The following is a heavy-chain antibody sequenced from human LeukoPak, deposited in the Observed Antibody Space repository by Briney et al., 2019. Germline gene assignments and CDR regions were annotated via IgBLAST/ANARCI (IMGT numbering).Heavy chain of an antibody. V-gene: IGHV3-33*01. CDR1: GFTFSSYG. J-gene: IGHJ4*02. Sequence: GGSLRLSCAASGFTFSSYGMHWVRQAPGKGLEWVAVIWYDGSNKYYADSVKGRFTISRDNSKNTLYLQMNSLRAEDTAVYYCARPTYSGSYYWFDYWGQGTLVSVSS. D-gene: IGHD1-26*01. CDR3: ARPTYSGSYYWFDY. CDR2: IWYDGSNK.